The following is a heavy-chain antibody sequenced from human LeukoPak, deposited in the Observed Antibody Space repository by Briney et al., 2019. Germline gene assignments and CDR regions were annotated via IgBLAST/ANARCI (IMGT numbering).Heavy chain of an antibody. Sequence: SETLSLTCTVSGDSIIGYYWSWIRQPPGKGLEWIGYIYYSGSTNYNPSLKSRVTISVDTSKNQFSLKLSSVTAADTAVYYCASSSITMVRGVIADYWGQGTLVTVSS. D-gene: IGHD3-10*01. CDR2: IYYSGST. CDR1: GDSIIGYY. V-gene: IGHV4-59*01. CDR3: ASSSITMVRGVIADY. J-gene: IGHJ4*02.